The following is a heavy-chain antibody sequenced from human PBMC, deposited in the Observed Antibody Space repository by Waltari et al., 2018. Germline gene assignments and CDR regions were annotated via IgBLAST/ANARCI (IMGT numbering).Heavy chain of an antibody. D-gene: IGHD3-10*01. J-gene: IGHJ6*02. CDR2: SYYSGST. V-gene: IGHV4-59*11. CDR1: CGSLSRHY. Sequence: QVQLQESGPGLVKPSETLSLTCPVPCGSLSRHYWCWTRQPPGTGLAWIGYSYYSGSTNYNPSLKSRVTISVDTSKNHFSLKLSSVTAADTAVYYCARELYYGSGSYYGYYYYGMDVWGQGTTVTVSS. CDR3: ARELYYGSGSYYGYYYYGMDV.